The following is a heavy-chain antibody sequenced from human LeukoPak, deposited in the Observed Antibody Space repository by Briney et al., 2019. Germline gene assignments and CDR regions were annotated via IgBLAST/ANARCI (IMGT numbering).Heavy chain of an antibody. CDR1: GGSFSGYY. V-gene: IGHV4-34*01. Sequence: NSSETLSLTFAVSGGSFSGYYWSWIRQPPGKGLEWIGEINHSGRTNYNPSIKSRVTISVDTSKNQFSLKLSSVTAADTAVYYCARGVLGGPTYFDYWGQGTLVTVSS. CDR2: INHSGRT. CDR3: ARGVLGGPTYFDY. J-gene: IGHJ4*02. D-gene: IGHD4-23*01.